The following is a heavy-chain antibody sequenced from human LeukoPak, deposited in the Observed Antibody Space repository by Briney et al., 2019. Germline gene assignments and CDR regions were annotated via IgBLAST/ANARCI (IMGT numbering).Heavy chain of an antibody. CDR3: ARKHYYGSGSYEDAFDI. CDR2: IYRSGST. CDR1: GGSISSSQW. V-gene: IGHV4-4*02. D-gene: IGHD3-10*01. Sequence: SETLSLTCAVSGGSISSSQWWSWVRQPPGKGLEWIGEIYRSGSTNYNPSLKSRVTISVDKSKNQFSLKLTSVTAADTAVYYCARKHYYGSGSYEDAFDIWGHGTMVTVSS. J-gene: IGHJ3*02.